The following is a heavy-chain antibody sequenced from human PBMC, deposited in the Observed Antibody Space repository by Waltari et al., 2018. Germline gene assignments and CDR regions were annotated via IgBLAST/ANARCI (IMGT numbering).Heavy chain of an antibody. D-gene: IGHD2-2*01. J-gene: IGHJ4*02. CDR3: ARRYCSSTSCLFDY. V-gene: IGHV3-48*03. Sequence: EVQLVESGGGLVQPGGSLRLSCAASGFTFSSYEMNWVRRAPGKGLDWFYHISSIGTTIYYADAVKGRFTISRDNAKNSLYLQMNSLRAEDTAVYYCARRYCSSTSCLFDYWGQGTLVTVSS. CDR2: ISSIGTTI. CDR1: GFTFSSYE.